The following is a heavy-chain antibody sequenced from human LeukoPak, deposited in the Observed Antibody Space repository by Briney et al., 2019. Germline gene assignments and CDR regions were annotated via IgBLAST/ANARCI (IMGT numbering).Heavy chain of an antibody. Sequence: PSETLSLTCTVSGGSISSSSYYWGWIRQPPGKGLEWIGSIYYSGSTYYNPSLKSRVTISVDTSKNQFSLKLSSVTAEDTAVYYCARDSGLGPTVLVVTYADYWGQGSLVTVSP. D-gene: IGHD2-8*02. CDR2: IYYSGST. CDR3: ARDSGLGPTVLVVTYADY. CDR1: GGSISSSSYY. V-gene: IGHV4-39*07. J-gene: IGHJ4*02.